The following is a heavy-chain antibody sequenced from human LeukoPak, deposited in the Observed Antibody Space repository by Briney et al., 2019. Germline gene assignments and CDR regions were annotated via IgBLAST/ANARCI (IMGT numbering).Heavy chain of an antibody. D-gene: IGHD2-8*01. CDR3: ARGPNHYYYVDF. Sequence: ASVKVSCKASGYSFTGYYIHWVRQAPGQGLEWMGWINPDGGVTKSAQNFQSRVTMTRDKSINTVYMELSGLTSDDTALYYCARGPNHYYYVDFWGTGTTVSVSS. CDR1: GYSFTGYY. J-gene: IGHJ6*03. CDR2: INPDGGVT. V-gene: IGHV1-2*02.